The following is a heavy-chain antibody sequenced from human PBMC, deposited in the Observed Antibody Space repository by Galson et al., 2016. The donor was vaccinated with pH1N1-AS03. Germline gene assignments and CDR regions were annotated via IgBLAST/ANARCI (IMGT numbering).Heavy chain of an antibody. J-gene: IGHJ5*02. D-gene: IGHD6-19*01. V-gene: IGHV3-7*03. CDR3: ARFGKNGWDLDP. CDR1: GFTFSIYW. CDR2: INPGGRGL. Sequence: SLRLSCAASGFTFSIYWMTWVRQTPGKGLEWVATINPGGRGLYYADSLQGRFSISRDDAKNSLYLQMSSLRVDDTAVYYCARFGKNGWDLDPWGQGTLVSVSS.